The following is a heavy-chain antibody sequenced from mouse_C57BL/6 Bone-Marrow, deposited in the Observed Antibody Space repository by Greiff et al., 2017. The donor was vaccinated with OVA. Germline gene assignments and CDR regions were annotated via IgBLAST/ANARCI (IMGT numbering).Heavy chain of an antibody. CDR2: ISDGGSYT. V-gene: IGHV5-4*01. CDR1: GFTFSSYA. J-gene: IGHJ3*01. CDR3: AKDMVAWRAY. Sequence: EVQGVESGGGLVKPGGSLKLSCAASGFTFSSYAMSWVRQTPEKRLEWVAYISDGGSYTYYPDNVKGRFTIARANAKNNLYLQMNHLKSDDTTMYYCAKDMVAWRAYWGQGTLVTVSA. D-gene: IGHD1-1*02.